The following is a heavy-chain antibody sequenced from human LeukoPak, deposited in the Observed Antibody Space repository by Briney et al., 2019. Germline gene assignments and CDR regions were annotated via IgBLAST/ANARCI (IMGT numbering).Heavy chain of an antibody. CDR2: ISGSGGST. CDR1: GFTFSSYA. CDR3: ARHYGGNSYYFDY. J-gene: IGHJ4*02. D-gene: IGHD4-23*01. V-gene: IGHV3-23*01. Sequence: GGSLRLSCAASGFTFSSYAMSWVRQAPGKGLDWVSAISGSGGSTYYADSVKGRFTIYRDNSKNTLYLQMNSLRAEDTAVYYCARHYGGNSYYFDYWGQGTLVTVSS.